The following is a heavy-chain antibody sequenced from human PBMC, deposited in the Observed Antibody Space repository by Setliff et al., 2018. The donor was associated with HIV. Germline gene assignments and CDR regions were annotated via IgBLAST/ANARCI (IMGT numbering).Heavy chain of an antibody. CDR2: IKTKPNSYAT. CDR1: GFTFSGSA. CDR3: AGSRGYFVQAD. V-gene: IGHV3-73*01. Sequence: GSLRLSCSASGFTFSGSALHWVRQASGKGLEWVGRIKTKPNSYATAHAESVKGRFTISRDNAENSLYLRMNGLRAEDTAVYYCAGSRGYFVQADWGQGTLVTVSS. D-gene: IGHD5-18*01. J-gene: IGHJ4*02.